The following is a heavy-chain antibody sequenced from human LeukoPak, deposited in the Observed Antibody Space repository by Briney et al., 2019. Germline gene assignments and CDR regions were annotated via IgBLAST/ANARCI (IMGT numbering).Heavy chain of an antibody. CDR2: ISTTGSTI. D-gene: IGHD5-18*01. CDR1: GFTFSSYE. CDR3: ARARSSYGYGDAFDI. Sequence: GGSLRLSCAASGFTFSSYEMNWVRQAPGKWLEWVSYISTTGSTIYYADSVKGRFTISRDNAKNSLYLQINSLRAEDTAVYYCARARSSYGYGDAFDIWGQGTMVTVSS. V-gene: IGHV3-48*03. J-gene: IGHJ3*02.